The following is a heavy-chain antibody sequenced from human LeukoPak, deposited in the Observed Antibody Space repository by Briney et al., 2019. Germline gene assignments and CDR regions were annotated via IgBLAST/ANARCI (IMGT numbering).Heavy chain of an antibody. Sequence: SVKVSCKASGGTFSKYTISWVRQRPGQGLEWMGGIIPIFGIANYAQKFQGRVTITADESTSTAYMELSSLRSEDTAVYYCARPYYYDSSGYYNWGQGTLVTVSS. CDR3: ARPYYYDSSGYYN. J-gene: IGHJ4*02. CDR2: IIPIFGIA. CDR1: GGTFSKYT. V-gene: IGHV1-69*13. D-gene: IGHD3-22*01.